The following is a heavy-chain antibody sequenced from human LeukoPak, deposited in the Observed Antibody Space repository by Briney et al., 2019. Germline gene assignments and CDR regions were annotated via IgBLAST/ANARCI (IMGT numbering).Heavy chain of an antibody. J-gene: IGHJ5*02. CDR2: IYYSGST. V-gene: IGHV4-59*01. Sequence: ASETLSLTCTVSGGSISSYYWSWIRQPPGKGLEWIGYIYYSGSTNYNPSLKSRVTISVDTSKNQFSLKLSSVTAADTAVYYCARYSSSWYHNWFDPWGQGTLVTVSS. CDR3: ARYSSSWYHNWFDP. D-gene: IGHD6-13*01. CDR1: GGSISSYY.